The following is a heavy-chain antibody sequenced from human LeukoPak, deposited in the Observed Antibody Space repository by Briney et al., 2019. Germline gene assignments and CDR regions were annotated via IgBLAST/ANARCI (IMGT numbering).Heavy chain of an antibody. CDR2: VRGSGET. CDR1: GFTFSNYA. CDR3: ARDLRGAFDI. V-gene: IGHV3-23*01. D-gene: IGHD3-10*01. Sequence: PGGSLRLSCTASGFTFSNYAMSWVRQAPGKGLEWVANVRGSGETYYTESVKGWFTISRDNSKNTVYLQMNSLRVEDTALFYCARDLRGAFDIWGQGTTVTVSS. J-gene: IGHJ3*02.